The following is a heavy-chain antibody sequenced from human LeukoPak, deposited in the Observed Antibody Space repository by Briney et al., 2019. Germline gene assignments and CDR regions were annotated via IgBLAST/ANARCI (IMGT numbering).Heavy chain of an antibody. CDR1: GDSISSSSYY. V-gene: IGHV4-39*01. D-gene: IGHD6-19*01. CDR2: IHYSGST. Sequence: SETLSLTCTVSGDSISSSSYYWGWIRQPPGKGLEWIGTIHYSGSTYYNPSLKSRVTISVDTSKNQFSLKLSSVTAADTAVYYCARHPPFPYSSGWYRGGDWYFDLWGRGTLVTVSS. J-gene: IGHJ2*01. CDR3: ARHPPFPYSSGWYRGGDWYFDL.